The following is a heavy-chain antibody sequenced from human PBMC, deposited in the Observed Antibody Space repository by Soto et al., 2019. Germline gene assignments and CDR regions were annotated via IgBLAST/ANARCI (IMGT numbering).Heavy chain of an antibody. D-gene: IGHD2-15*01. CDR1: GGSISSSSYY. CDR2: IYYSGST. Sequence: PSETLSLTCPVSGGSISSSSYYWGWIRQPPGKGLEWIGSIYYSGSTYYNPSLKSRVTISVDTSKNQFSLKLSSVTAADTAVYYCARGYCSGGSCYKNNWFDPWGQGTLVTVSS. V-gene: IGHV4-39*01. CDR3: ARGYCSGGSCYKNNWFDP. J-gene: IGHJ5*02.